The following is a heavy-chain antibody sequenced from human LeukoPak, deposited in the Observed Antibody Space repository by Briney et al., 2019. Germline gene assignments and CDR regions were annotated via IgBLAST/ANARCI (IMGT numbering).Heavy chain of an antibody. Sequence: GFLRPSFAAARFTFSTYSLKWVRPAPGKGLEWVSSIDSTSTYIYYADSVKGRFTISRDNAKNSLYLQMDSLRAEDTAVYYGARDSLVGSTTPVLDYWIQETLDTVSS. CDR3: ARDSLVGSTTPVLDY. J-gene: IGHJ4*02. D-gene: IGHD2/OR15-2a*01. CDR1: RFTFSTYS. CDR2: IDSTSTYI. V-gene: IGHV3-21*04.